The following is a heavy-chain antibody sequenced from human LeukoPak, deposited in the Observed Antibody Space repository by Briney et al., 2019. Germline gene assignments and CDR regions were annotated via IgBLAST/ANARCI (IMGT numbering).Heavy chain of an antibody. CDR1: GFTVSSNY. CDR2: IYSGGST. CDR3: ARAKFDLLFDY. D-gene: IGHD3-9*01. Sequence: GGSLRLSCADSGFTVSSNYMSWVRQAPGKGLEWVSVIYSGGSTYYADSVKGRFTISRDNSKNTLYLQMNSLRAEDTAVYYCARAKFDLLFDYWGQGTLVTVSS. J-gene: IGHJ4*02. V-gene: IGHV3-53*01.